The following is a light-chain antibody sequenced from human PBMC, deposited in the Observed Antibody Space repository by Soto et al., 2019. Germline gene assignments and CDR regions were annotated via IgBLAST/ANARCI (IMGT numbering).Light chain of an antibody. V-gene: IGLV2-14*01. Sequence: QSVLTQPASVSGSPGQSITISCTGTSSDVGGYSFVSWYQQHPGKAPKLMIYEVSNRPSGVSNRFSGSKSGNTASLTISGLQAEAEADYYCSSYTISSTLVVFGGGTKLTVL. CDR3: SSYTISSTLVV. J-gene: IGLJ2*01. CDR2: EVS. CDR1: SSDVGGYSF.